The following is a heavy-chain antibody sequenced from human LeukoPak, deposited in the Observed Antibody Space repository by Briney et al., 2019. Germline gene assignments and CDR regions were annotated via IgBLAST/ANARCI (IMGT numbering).Heavy chain of an antibody. Sequence: ASVKVTCKASGYTFTGYYMHWVRQPPAQGLEWMGLINPNSGGTNYAHKFQGRVTITMDTHISTAYMDLNRQSSNDTDVYYYARVKGGYEAVTGWGQGTLVTVSP. J-gene: IGHJ4*02. V-gene: IGHV1-2*02. D-gene: IGHD2-2*01. CDR2: INPNSGGT. CDR3: ARVKGGYEAVTG. CDR1: GYTFTGYY.